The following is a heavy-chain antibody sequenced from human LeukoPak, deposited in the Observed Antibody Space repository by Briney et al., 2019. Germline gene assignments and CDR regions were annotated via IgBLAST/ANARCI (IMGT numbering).Heavy chain of an antibody. V-gene: IGHV1-24*01. J-gene: IGHJ4*02. Sequence: ASVKVSCKVSGYTLTELSMHWVRQAPGKGLEWMGGFDPEDGETIYAQKFQGRVTMTEDTSTDTACMELSSLRSEDTAVYYCATGRLRYFDWSNYYFDYWGQGTLVTVSS. CDR3: ATGRLRYFDWSNYYFDY. D-gene: IGHD3-9*01. CDR1: GYTLTELS. CDR2: FDPEDGET.